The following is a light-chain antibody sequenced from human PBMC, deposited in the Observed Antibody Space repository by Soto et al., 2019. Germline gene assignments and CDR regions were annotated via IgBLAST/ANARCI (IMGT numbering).Light chain of an antibody. CDR3: QQYNNWPRT. CDR1: PSISTH. J-gene: IGKJ1*01. V-gene: IGKV3D-15*01. CDR2: GAS. Sequence: VMTHAPATLSVSPGEIATLSFRASPSISTHLAWYQQKPGQAPRLLIYGASTRATGIPARFSGSGSGTEFTLTISRLQSEDFAVYYCQQYNNWPRTFGQGPKVDIK.